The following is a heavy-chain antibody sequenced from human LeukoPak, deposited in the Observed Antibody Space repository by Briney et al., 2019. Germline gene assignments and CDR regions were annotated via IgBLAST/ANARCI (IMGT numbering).Heavy chain of an antibody. J-gene: IGHJ6*03. CDR1: GFTFSDYY. V-gene: IGHV3-11*01. Sequence: PGGALRLSCAASGFTFSDYYMSWIRQAPGKGVGWGSYIRSSGSNICYADSVKGRFTISRDNAKNSLYLQMNSQRAEDTAVYYCARNSYGYSYYYYYYMDVWGKGTTVTVSS. CDR2: IRSSGSNI. CDR3: ARNSYGYSYYYYYYMDV. D-gene: IGHD5-18*01.